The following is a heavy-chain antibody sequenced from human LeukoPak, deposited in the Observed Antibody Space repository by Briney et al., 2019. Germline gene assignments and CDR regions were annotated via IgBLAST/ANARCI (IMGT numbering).Heavy chain of an antibody. D-gene: IGHD3-10*01. V-gene: IGHV3-53*01. CDR1: GFTVSINY. CDR2: IDGGSST. CDR3: ARGHFYGSGSFWFDL. Sequence: GGSLRLSCAACGFTVSINYMNWVRQAPGKGLEWVSVIDGGSSTDYADSVKGRFTISRDNSKNTLYLQMNSLRAEDTAVYYCARGHFYGSGSFWFDLWGQGSLVTVSS. J-gene: IGHJ5*02.